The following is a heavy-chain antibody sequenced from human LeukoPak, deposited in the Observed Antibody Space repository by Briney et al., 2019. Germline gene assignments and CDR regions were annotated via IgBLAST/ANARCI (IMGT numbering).Heavy chain of an antibody. V-gene: IGHV1-2*02. J-gene: IGHJ3*02. CDR2: INPNSGGT. Sequence: SVKVSCKASGYTFTGYYMNWVRQAPGQGLEWIGWINPNSGGTNYAQKFQGRVTMTRDTSISTAYMELSRLRSDDTAVYYCARARGYYDSSGYAFDIWGQGTMVTVSS. D-gene: IGHD3-22*01. CDR1: GYTFTGYY. CDR3: ARARGYYDSSGYAFDI.